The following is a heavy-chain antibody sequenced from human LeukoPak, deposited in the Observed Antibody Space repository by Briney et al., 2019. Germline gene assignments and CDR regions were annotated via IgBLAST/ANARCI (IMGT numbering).Heavy chain of an antibody. Sequence: GASVKVSCKASGYTFTSYYMHWVRQATGQGLEWMGLMNPKNGHTVYAQKFQGRVTMTRDTSISTAYLELSSLRSEDTAVYYCARNLMYCSSTTCYLDYWGQGTLVTVSS. CDR2: MNPKNGHT. J-gene: IGHJ4*02. CDR1: GYTFTSYY. D-gene: IGHD2-2*01. CDR3: ARNLMYCSSTTCYLDY. V-gene: IGHV1-8*02.